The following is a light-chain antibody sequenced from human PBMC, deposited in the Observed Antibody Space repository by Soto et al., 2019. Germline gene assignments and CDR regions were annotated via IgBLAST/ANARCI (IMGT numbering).Light chain of an antibody. CDR3: QQANSFPLT. J-gene: IGKJ4*01. V-gene: IGKV1-12*01. CDR2: TGS. CDR1: QGISSW. Sequence: DIQMTQSPSSVSASVGDRVSITCRASQGISSWLAWYQQKPGGAPKLLIYTGSSLQSGVPSRFSGTGSGTDLTRPLSSLQPEDVATYYCQQANSFPLTFGGATKVEI.